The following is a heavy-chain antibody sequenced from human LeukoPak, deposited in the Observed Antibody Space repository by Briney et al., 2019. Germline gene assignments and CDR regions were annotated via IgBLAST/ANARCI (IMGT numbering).Heavy chain of an antibody. Sequence: GESLKISCKASGYSFTSYWIGWVRQMPGKGLEWMGIIYPGDSDARYSPSFQGQVTISADKSISTAYLQWSSLKASDTAMYYCARHPAPLGNSNLDYWGQGTLVTVSS. V-gene: IGHV5-51*01. CDR2: IYPGDSDA. J-gene: IGHJ4*02. CDR3: ARHPAPLGNSNLDY. D-gene: IGHD4-11*01. CDR1: GYSFTSYW.